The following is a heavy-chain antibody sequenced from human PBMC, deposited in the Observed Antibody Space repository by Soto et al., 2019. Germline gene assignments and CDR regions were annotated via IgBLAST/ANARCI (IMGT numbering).Heavy chain of an antibody. Sequence: QVQLEQSGAEVKKPGSSVKVSCKASGGTFSSYPINWVRQAPGQGLEWMGGIIPMFGTANYAQKSQGRFTITADESTRTVYMELSSLRSEDTAVYYGARVAGGSGYYGMDVWGQGTTVTVSS. D-gene: IGHD3-10*01. J-gene: IGHJ6*02. V-gene: IGHV1-69*01. CDR2: IIPMFGTA. CDR3: ARVAGGSGYYGMDV. CDR1: GGTFSSYP.